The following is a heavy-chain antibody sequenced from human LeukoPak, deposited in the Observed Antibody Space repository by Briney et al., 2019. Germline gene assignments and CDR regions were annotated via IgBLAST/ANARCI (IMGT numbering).Heavy chain of an antibody. J-gene: IGHJ4*02. CDR2: IIPIFGIA. D-gene: IGHD3-22*01. CDR1: GGTFSSYA. Sequence: SVKVSCKTSGGTFSSYAVSWVRQAPGQGLEWMGRIIPIFGIANYAQKFQGRVTITADKSTSTAYMELSSLRSEDTAVYYCARDSDYDSSGYYFNWGQGTLVTVSS. CDR3: ARDSDYDSSGYYFN. V-gene: IGHV1-69*04.